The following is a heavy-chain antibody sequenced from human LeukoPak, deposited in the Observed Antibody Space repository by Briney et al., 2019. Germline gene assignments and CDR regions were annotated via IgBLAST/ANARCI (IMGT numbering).Heavy chain of an antibody. Sequence: PSETLSLTCTVSGSSMSSYYWSWSRQAPGTGLEWIGYIYYNGNTNYNPSLQSRFTISIDTSKNQFSLKLSSVTAADTAVYYCARLDLAAAGPYYFDYWGQGTLVTVSS. V-gene: IGHV4-59*08. CDR1: GSSMSSYY. CDR3: ARLDLAAAGPYYFDY. D-gene: IGHD6-13*01. CDR2: IYYNGNT. J-gene: IGHJ4*02.